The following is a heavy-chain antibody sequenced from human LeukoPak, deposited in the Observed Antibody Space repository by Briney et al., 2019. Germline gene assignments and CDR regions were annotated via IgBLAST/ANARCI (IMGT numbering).Heavy chain of an antibody. CDR1: GYTFTGYY. D-gene: IGHD3-22*01. J-gene: IGHJ5*02. V-gene: IGHV1-2*02. CDR2: INPNSGGT. CDR3: ARGSTMIVVVGNWFDP. Sequence: ASVKVSCKASGYTFTGYYMHWVRQAPGQGLEWMGWINPNSGGTNYAQKFQGRVTMTRDTSISTAYMELGRLRSDDTAVYYCARGSTMIVVVGNWFDPWGQGTLVTVSS.